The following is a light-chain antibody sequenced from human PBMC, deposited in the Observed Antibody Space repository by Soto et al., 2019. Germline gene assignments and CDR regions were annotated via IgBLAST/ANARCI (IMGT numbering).Light chain of an antibody. Sequence: QSVLSQPPSSSGTPGQSVTISCSGSTSNIGNNYVYWYQQLPGTAPKLLIYRSNQRPSGVPDRFSASKSGTSASLAISGLRYEDEADYYCAAWDDSLMEVFGTGTKLTVL. V-gene: IGLV1-47*01. CDR2: RSN. J-gene: IGLJ1*01. CDR3: AAWDDSLMEV. CDR1: TSNIGNNY.